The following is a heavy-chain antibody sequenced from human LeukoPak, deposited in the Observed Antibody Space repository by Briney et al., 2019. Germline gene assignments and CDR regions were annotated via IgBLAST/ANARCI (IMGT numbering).Heavy chain of an antibody. D-gene: IGHD5-12*01. J-gene: IGHJ5*02. Sequence: SETLSLTRTVSGGSISSYYWSWIRQPPGKGLEWIGYIYYSGSTNYNPSLKSRVTISVDTSKNQFSLKLSSVTAADTAVYYCARTYSGYDIWFDPWGQGTLVTVSS. CDR3: ARTYSGYDIWFDP. V-gene: IGHV4-59*01. CDR2: IYYSGST. CDR1: GGSISSYY.